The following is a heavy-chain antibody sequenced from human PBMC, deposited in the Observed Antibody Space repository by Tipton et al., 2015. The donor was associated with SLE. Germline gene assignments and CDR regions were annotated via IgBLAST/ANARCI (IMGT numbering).Heavy chain of an antibody. CDR2: INHSGST. Sequence: LRLSCTVSGGSISSSSYFWAWIRQPPGKGLEWIGDINHSGSTNYNPSLKSRVTMSMDTSNNQLSLYLTSVTAADTAVYYCARSESYYSALTYWGQGTLVTVSS. D-gene: IGHD1-26*01. CDR3: ARSESYYSALTY. CDR1: GGSISSSSYF. J-gene: IGHJ4*02. V-gene: IGHV4-39*07.